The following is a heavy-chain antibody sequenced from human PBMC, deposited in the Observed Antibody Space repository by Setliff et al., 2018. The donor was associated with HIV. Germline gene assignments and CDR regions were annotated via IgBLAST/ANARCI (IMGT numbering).Heavy chain of an antibody. CDR3: ARQTYYYDNSGHNWFDP. CDR2: INHSGST. Sequence: SETLSLTCAVYGGSFSGSYWSWIRQPPGKGLEWIGEINHSGSTNYSPSLKSRVTISVDTSKNQFSLKLSSVTAADTAVYFCARQTYYYDNSGHNWFDPWGQGTLVTVSS. D-gene: IGHD3-22*01. V-gene: IGHV4-34*01. CDR1: GGSFSGSY. J-gene: IGHJ5*02.